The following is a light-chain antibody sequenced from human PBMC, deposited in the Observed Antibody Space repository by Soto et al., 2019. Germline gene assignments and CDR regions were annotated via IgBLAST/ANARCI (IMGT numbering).Light chain of an antibody. Sequence: SALTQPASVSGSPGQSITISCTGTRSDVGYYDYVSWYQQHPGKAPKLVIYEVSNRPSGVSNRFSGSKSGNTASLTISGLQAEDEADYYCTSYTTTYTWMFGGGTKLTVL. J-gene: IGLJ3*02. CDR1: RSDVGYYDY. V-gene: IGLV2-14*01. CDR3: TSYTTTYTWM. CDR2: EVS.